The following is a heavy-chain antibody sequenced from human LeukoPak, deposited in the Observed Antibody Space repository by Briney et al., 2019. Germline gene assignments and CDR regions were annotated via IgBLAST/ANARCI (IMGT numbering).Heavy chain of an antibody. CDR3: ARAGRSYGYLPGKDLDY. CDR2: ISSSGSTI. Sequence: GGSLRLSCAASGFTFSSYEMNWVRQAPGKGLEWVSYISSSGSTIYYADSRKGRCTICRDNDKNSLYMQMNSLRAEDTAVYYCARAGRSYGYLPGKDLDYWGQGTLVTVSS. V-gene: IGHV3-48*03. D-gene: IGHD5-18*01. CDR1: GFTFSSYE. J-gene: IGHJ4*02.